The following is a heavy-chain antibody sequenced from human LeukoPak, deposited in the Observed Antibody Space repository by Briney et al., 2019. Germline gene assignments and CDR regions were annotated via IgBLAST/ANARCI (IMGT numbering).Heavy chain of an antibody. CDR2: IIPIFGTA. CDR3: ARVRTVTNYYYYYYMDV. J-gene: IGHJ6*03. D-gene: IGHD4-17*01. V-gene: IGHV1-69*06. CDR1: GYTFTSYG. Sequence: ASVKVSCKASGYTFTSYGISWVRQAPGQGLEWMGGIIPIFGTANYAQKFQGRVTITADKSTSTAYMELSSLRSEDTAVYYCARVRTVTNYYYYYYMDVWGKGTTVTVSS.